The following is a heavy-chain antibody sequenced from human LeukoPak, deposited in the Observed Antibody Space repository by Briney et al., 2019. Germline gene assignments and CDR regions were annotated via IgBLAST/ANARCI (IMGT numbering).Heavy chain of an antibody. Sequence: PGGSLRLSCAVSGFSFTNFWMSWVRQAPGRGLEWVSNIHPEVNEKYHVESVKGRFTISRDNTKNFLFLQMNGLRVEDTAVYYCARGDAFSGDHWGQGTLVTVSS. CDR1: GFSFTNFW. J-gene: IGHJ4*02. CDR2: IHPEVNEK. V-gene: IGHV3-7*04. CDR3: ARGDAFSGDH.